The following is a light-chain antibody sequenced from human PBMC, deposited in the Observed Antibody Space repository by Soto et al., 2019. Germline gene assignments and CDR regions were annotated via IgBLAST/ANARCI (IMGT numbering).Light chain of an antibody. V-gene: IGKV4-1*01. J-gene: IGKJ1*01. CDR3: HHYYTNPLT. CDR2: RAS. CDR1: QSVLYSSNNNNY. Sequence: DIVMTQSPESLAVSLGERATINCKSSQSVLYSSNNNNYLAWYQQKLGQPPKLLIYRASTRASGVPDRLSGSGSGTDFTLTIRSLQADDVAVYYCHHYYTNPLTFGQGTKVEVK.